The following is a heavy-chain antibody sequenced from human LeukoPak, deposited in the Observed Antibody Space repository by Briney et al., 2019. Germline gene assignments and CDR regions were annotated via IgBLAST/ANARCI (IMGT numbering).Heavy chain of an antibody. J-gene: IGHJ4*02. CDR1: GYTFTGYY. Sequence: ASVKVSCKASGYTFTGYYMHWVRQVLGQGLEWMGWINPNSGVTKYAQMFQGRVTMTRDTSINTAYMELSRLRSDDTAIYYCARDLAADLDYWGQGTLVTASS. CDR2: INPNSGVT. CDR3: ARDLAADLDY. D-gene: IGHD6-13*01. V-gene: IGHV1-2*02.